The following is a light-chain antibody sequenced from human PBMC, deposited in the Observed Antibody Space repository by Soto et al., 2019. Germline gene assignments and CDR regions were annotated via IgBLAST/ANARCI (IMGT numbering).Light chain of an antibody. J-gene: IGKJ1*01. Sequence: EIVLTQSPGTLSLSPGERATLSCRAGQSVVSNYLAWYQQKPGQAPRILIFGASSRATGIPDRFSGSGSGTDFTLTISRLEPEDFAVYYCQQYGSSSWTFGQGTKVDI. CDR2: GAS. CDR1: QSVVSNY. CDR3: QQYGSSSWT. V-gene: IGKV3-20*01.